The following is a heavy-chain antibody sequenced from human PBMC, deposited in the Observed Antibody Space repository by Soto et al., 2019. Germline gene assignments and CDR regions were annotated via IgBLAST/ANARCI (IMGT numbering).Heavy chain of an antibody. Sequence: QVQLVESGGGVVQPGRSLRLSCTASGFIFSDYGMHWVRQAPGKGLEWVAVIWYEGSNKYYAASVKGRFTISRDNSNTPVFLQLNSLRAEDVAVYYCARDLKPSRPAGLLQYHYASYGLDVWGQGTTVTVSS. V-gene: IGHV3-33*01. D-gene: IGHD3-9*01. J-gene: IGHJ6*02. CDR2: IWYEGSNK. CDR1: GFIFSDYG. CDR3: ARDLKPSRPAGLLQYHYASYGLDV.